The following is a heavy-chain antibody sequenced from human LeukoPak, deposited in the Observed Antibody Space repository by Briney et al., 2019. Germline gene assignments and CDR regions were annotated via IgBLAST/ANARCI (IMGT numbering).Heavy chain of an antibody. CDR1: GFTFSSYA. Sequence: GGSLRLSCAASGFTFSSYAMHWVRQAPGKGLEWVAVISYDGSNKYYADSVKGRFTISRDNSKNTLYLQMNSLRDEDTAVYYCARLTGGDYWYWGQGTLVTVSS. V-gene: IGHV3-30-3*01. J-gene: IGHJ4*02. D-gene: IGHD4-17*01. CDR3: ARLTGGDYWY. CDR2: ISYDGSNK.